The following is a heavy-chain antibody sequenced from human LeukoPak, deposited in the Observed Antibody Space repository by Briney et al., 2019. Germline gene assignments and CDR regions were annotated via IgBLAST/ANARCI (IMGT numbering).Heavy chain of an antibody. V-gene: IGHV1-58*02. Sequence: ASVKVSCKASGFTFTSSAMQWVRQARGQRLEWIGWIVVGSGNTNYAQKFQGRVTMTRDTSTSTVYMELSSLKSEDTAVYYCARVRDGYNDAYDIWGQGTMVTVSS. D-gene: IGHD5-24*01. CDR2: IVVGSGNT. J-gene: IGHJ3*02. CDR1: GFTFTSSA. CDR3: ARVRDGYNDAYDI.